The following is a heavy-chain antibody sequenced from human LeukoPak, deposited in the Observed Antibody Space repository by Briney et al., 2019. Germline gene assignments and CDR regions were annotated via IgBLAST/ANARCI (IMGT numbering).Heavy chain of an antibody. CDR2: IYHSGST. J-gene: IGHJ5*02. CDR3: AKDPNYYGSGTYSPFDP. V-gene: IGHV4-4*02. D-gene: IGHD3-10*01. Sequence: SETLSLTCAVSGGSISSSNWWSWVRQPPGKGLEWIGEIYHSGSTNYNPSLKSRVTISVDKSKNQFSLKLSSVTAADTAVYYCAKDPNYYGSGTYSPFDPWGQGTLVTVSS. CDR1: GGSISSSNW.